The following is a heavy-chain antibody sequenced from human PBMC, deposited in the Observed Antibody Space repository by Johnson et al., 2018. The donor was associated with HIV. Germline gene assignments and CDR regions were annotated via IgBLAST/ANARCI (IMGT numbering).Heavy chain of an antibody. Sequence: MQLVESGGGLVKPGRSLRISCAASGFDFKSYAMTWVRQAPGKGLEYVSAISSNGGSTYYANSVKGRFTISRDNSKNTLYLQMGSLRVEDMAVYYCARSDVDIVATILFDIWGQGTMVTVSS. J-gene: IGHJ3*02. CDR3: ARSDVDIVATILFDI. CDR1: GFDFKSYA. CDR2: ISSNGGST. V-gene: IGHV3-64*01. D-gene: IGHD5-12*01.